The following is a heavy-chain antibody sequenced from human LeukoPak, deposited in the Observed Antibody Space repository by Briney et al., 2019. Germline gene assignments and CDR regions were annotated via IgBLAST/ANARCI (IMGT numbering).Heavy chain of an antibody. CDR1: GYTFTSYG. J-gene: IGHJ4*02. CDR2: INAGNGNT. V-gene: IGHV1-3*01. Sequence: WASVKVSCKASGYTFTSYGISWVRQAPGQRLEWMGWINAGNGNTKYSQKFQGRVTITRDTSASTAYMELSSLRSEDTAVYYCARAVGYDSSGYYPFDYWGQGTLVTVSS. CDR3: ARAVGYDSSGYYPFDY. D-gene: IGHD3-22*01.